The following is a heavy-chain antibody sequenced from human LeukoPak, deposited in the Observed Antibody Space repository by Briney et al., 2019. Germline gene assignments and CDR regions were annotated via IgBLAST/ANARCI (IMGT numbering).Heavy chain of an antibody. Sequence: GGSLRLSCAASGFTFSNYWMSWVRQAPGKGLEWVANIKRDGSEKYYVGSVRGRFTISRDNAKDSLSLQMNSLRVEDTAVYYCARETTMSTECWGQGTLVTVSS. V-gene: IGHV3-7*01. J-gene: IGHJ4*02. D-gene: IGHD3-10*02. CDR1: GFTFSNYW. CDR3: ARETTMSTEC. CDR2: IKRDGSEK.